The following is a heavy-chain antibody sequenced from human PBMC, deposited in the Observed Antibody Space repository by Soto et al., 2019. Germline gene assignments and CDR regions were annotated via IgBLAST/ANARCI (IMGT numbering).Heavy chain of an antibody. D-gene: IGHD3-10*01. CDR1: GGSISSSNW. V-gene: IGHV4-4*01. Sequence: SETLSLTCAVSGGSISSSNWWSWVRQPPGKGLEWIGEIYHSGSTNYNPSLKSRVTISVDKSKNQFSLKLSSVTAADTAVYCCARHDTYYYGSGSYPFDYWGQGTLVTVSS. J-gene: IGHJ4*02. CDR3: ARHDTYYYGSGSYPFDY. CDR2: IYHSGST.